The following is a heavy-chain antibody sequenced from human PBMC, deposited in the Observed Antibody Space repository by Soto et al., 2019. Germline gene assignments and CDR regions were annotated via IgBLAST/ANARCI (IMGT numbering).Heavy chain of an antibody. J-gene: IGHJ4*02. V-gene: IGHV1-69*04. CDR1: GGTFSSYT. CDR3: ARDSTSYSSSWFKSPMFDY. CDR2: IIPILGIA. Sequence: SVKVSCKASGGTFSSYTISWVRQAPGQGLEWMGRIIPILGIANYAQKFQGRVTITADKSTSTAYMELSSLRSEDTAVYYCARDSTSYSSSWFKSPMFDYWGQGTLVTVSS. D-gene: IGHD6-13*01.